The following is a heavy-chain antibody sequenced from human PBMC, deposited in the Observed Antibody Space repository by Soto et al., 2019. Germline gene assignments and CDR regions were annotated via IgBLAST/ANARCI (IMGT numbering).Heavy chain of an antibody. J-gene: IGHJ4*02. CDR2: ITPSGGTT. V-gene: IGHV3-23*01. Sequence: GGSLRLSCAASGFMFSNYAMNWVRQAPGKGLEWVSGITPSGGTTYYADSVKGRFTISRDNSKNTLYLQMNSLRAEDTAVYYCARDPVGAKFDYWGQGTLVTVSS. CDR3: ARDPVGAKFDY. D-gene: IGHD1-26*01. CDR1: GFMFSNYA.